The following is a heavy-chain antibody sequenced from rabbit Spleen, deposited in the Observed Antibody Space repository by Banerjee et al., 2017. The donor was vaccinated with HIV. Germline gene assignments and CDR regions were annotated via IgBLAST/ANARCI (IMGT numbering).Heavy chain of an antibody. J-gene: IGHJ2*01. D-gene: IGHD1-1*01. CDR3: ARNYVNAFDP. V-gene: IGHV1S7*01. CDR2: IDPVFGIT. CDR1: GFTLSSYY. Sequence: QQLEESGGGLVKPGGSLKLSCKASGFTLSSYYMNWVRQAPGKGLEWIGYIDPVFGITYYANWVNGRFSISRENAQNTVFLQMTSLTAADTATYFCARNYVNAFDPWGQGTLVTVS.